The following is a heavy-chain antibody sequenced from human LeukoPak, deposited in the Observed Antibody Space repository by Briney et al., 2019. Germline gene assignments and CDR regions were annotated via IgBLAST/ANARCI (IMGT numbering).Heavy chain of an antibody. D-gene: IGHD2-2*01. CDR3: ARHHQLLSWFDP. Sequence: PSETLSLTCAVYGGSFSGYYWSWIRQPPGKELEWIGSIYYSGSTYYNPSLKSRVTISVDTSKNQFSLKLSSVTAADTAVYYCARHHQLLSWFDPWGQGTLVTVSS. CDR1: GGSFSGYY. CDR2: IYYSGST. J-gene: IGHJ5*02. V-gene: IGHV4-34*01.